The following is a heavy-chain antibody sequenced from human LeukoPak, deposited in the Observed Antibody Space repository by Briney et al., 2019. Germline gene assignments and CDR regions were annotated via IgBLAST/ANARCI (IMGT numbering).Heavy chain of an antibody. V-gene: IGHV1-2*02. J-gene: IGHJ4*02. CDR3: ARGMCSGGNCYSAPDY. CDR1: GYTFTGYY. D-gene: IGHD2-15*01. Sequence: APVKVSCNASGYTFTGYYIHWVRQAPGQGLEWMGWINPNSGGTNYAQKFQGRVTMTRDTSITTAYMELSRLRSDDTAVYYCARGMCSGGNCYSAPDYWGQGTLVTVSS. CDR2: INPNSGGT.